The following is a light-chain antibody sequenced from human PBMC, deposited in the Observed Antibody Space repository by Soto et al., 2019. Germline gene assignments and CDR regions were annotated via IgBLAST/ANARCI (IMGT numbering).Light chain of an antibody. Sequence: QSALTQPRSVSGSPGQSVTIAFTGTSSDVGRYDYVSWYQQHPGEAPKLVVYDVTKRPSGVPDRFSGSKSGNTASLTISGLQAEDEADYYCCSYAGIYSYVFGTGTKVTVL. V-gene: IGLV2-11*02. CDR2: DVT. CDR1: SSDVGRYDY. CDR3: CSYAGIYSYV. J-gene: IGLJ1*01.